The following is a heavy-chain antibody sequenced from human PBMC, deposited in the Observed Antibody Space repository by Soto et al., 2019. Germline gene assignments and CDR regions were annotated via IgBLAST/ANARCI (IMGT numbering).Heavy chain of an antibody. CDR1: GYTFTSYY. CDR3: ARGKRTGYSSGWYGHNWFDP. V-gene: IGHV1-46*01. D-gene: IGHD6-19*01. Sequence: QVQLVQSGAEVKKPGASVKVSCKASGYTFTSYYMHWVRQAPGQGLEWMGIINPSGGSTSYAQKFQGRVTMTRDTSTSTVYMELSSLRSEDTAVYYCARGKRTGYSSGWYGHNWFDPWGQGTLVTVSS. CDR2: INPSGGST. J-gene: IGHJ5*02.